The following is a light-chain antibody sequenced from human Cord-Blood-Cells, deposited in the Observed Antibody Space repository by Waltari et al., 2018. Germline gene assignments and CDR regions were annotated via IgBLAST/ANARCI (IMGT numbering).Light chain of an antibody. Sequence: QSALTQPPSASGSPGQSVTISCTGTSSDVGGYNYVSWYQQHPGKAPKLMIYEVSKRPSGVPDRFSASKAGNTASLTVSALQAEDEADYYCSSYAGSNNLVFGGGTKLTVL. V-gene: IGLV2-8*01. CDR1: SSDVGGYNY. J-gene: IGLJ3*02. CDR3: SSYAGSNNLV. CDR2: EVS.